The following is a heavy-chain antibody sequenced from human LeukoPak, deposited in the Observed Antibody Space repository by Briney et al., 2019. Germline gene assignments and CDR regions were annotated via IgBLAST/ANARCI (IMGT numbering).Heavy chain of an antibody. Sequence: GGSLRLSCAASGFTVSTTYMSWVRQAPGKGLEWVSLINWDGTSTYYIDSVKGRFTISRDNSKNSLFLQMNSLRNEDTALYYCARQLPTTDYYYFMDVWGKGTTVTVSS. CDR3: ARQLPTTDYYYFMDV. CDR2: INWDGTST. V-gene: IGHV3-43*01. CDR1: GFTVSTTY. D-gene: IGHD1-1*01. J-gene: IGHJ6*03.